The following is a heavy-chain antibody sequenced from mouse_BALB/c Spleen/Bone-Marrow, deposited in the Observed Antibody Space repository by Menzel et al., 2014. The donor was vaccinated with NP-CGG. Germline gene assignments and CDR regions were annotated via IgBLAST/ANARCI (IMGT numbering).Heavy chain of an antibody. J-gene: IGHJ2*01. CDR2: IDPSDSYT. CDR3: ARREYYGSSYLYFDY. CDR1: GYTFTSYW. Sequence: VQLQQSGAELVKPGASVKLSCKASGYTFTSYWMHWVKQRPGQGLERIGEIDPSDSYTNYNQKFKGKATLTVDKSSSTAYMQLSSLTSEDSAVYYCARREYYGSSYLYFDYWGQGTTLTVSS. D-gene: IGHD1-1*01. V-gene: IGHV1-69*02.